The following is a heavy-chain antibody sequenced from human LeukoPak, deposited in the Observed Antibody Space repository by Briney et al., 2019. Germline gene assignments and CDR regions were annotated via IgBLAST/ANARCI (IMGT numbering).Heavy chain of an antibody. CDR1: GFTFSSYR. D-gene: IGHD5-18*01. V-gene: IGHV3-7*01. J-gene: IGHJ4*02. CDR3: AQGGGYSYDHLDS. Sequence: PGGSLRLSCAASGFTFSSYRMSWVRQAPGKGLEWVASIKQDGSEKDYVDSVKGRFTISRDNAKNSLYLQMNSLRAEDTAVYYCAQGGGYSYDHLDSWGQGTLVTVSS. CDR2: IKQDGSEK.